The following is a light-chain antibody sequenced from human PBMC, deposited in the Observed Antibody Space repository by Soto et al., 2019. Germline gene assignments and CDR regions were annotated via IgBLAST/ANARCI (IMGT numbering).Light chain of an antibody. CDR2: GAS. Sequence: EIVMTQSPATLSLSPGERAALSCRASQNINSELAWYQQKPGQPPRLLIYGASTRATGVPARFTGSESGSEFTLTISGPQSEDFAVYYCQQGHNWPLTFGQGTRLEI. CDR1: QNINSE. CDR3: QQGHNWPLT. V-gene: IGKV3-15*01. J-gene: IGKJ2*01.